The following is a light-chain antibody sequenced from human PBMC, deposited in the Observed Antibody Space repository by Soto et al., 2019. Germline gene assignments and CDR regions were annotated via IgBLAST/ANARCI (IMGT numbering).Light chain of an antibody. Sequence: DIQLTQSPSFLSASVGDRVTITCRANQGISSYLAWFQQKPGKAPKLLIYAASTLQSGVPSRFSGSGSGTEFTLTISSLQPEDFATYFCLHLNSYPISFGQGTRLEIK. CDR1: QGISSY. J-gene: IGKJ5*01. CDR3: LHLNSYPIS. CDR2: AAS. V-gene: IGKV1-9*01.